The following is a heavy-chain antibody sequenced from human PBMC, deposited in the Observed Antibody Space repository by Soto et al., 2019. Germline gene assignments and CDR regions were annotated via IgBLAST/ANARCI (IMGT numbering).Heavy chain of an antibody. CDR2: IFPSDSDT. V-gene: IGHV5-51*01. CDR1: GYRFTSYW. CDR3: ARKDKXXXFNWFDP. J-gene: IGHJ5*02. Sequence: PGESLKISCRTSGYRFTSYWIAWVRQMPGKGLEWMGIIFPSDSDTRYSPSFQGQVTISADRSTSTVFLQWASLKASDTAVYFCARKDKXXXFNWFDPWGQGTLVTVSS.